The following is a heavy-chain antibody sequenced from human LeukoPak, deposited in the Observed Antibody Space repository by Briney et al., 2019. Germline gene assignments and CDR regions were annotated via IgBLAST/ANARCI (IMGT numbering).Heavy chain of an antibody. D-gene: IGHD5-18*01. CDR3: ARDKGYSYDDGY. CDR2: ISGSGTNT. V-gene: IGHV3-23*01. J-gene: IGHJ4*02. CDR1: GFTFSSYA. Sequence: PGGSLRLSCAASGFTFSSYAMNWVRQAPGKGLEWVSAISGSGTNTYYAYSVKGRFTISRDNAKNSLYLQMNSLRAEDTAVYYCARDKGYSYDDGYWGQGTLVTVSS.